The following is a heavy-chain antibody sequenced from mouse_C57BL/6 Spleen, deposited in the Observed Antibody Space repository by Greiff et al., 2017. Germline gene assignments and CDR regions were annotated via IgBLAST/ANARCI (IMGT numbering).Heavy chain of an antibody. CDR2: IRNKANGYTT. V-gene: IGHV7-3*01. CDR1: GFTFTDYY. J-gene: IGHJ4*01. D-gene: IGHD1-1*01. CDR3: ARYYYGCGWGYYYAMDY. Sequence: EVKLVESGGGLVQPGGSLSLSCAASGFTFTDYYMSWVRQPPGKALEWLGFIRNKANGYTTEYSASVKGRFTISRDNSQSILYLQMNALRAEDSATYYCARYYYGCGWGYYYAMDYWGQGTSVTVSS.